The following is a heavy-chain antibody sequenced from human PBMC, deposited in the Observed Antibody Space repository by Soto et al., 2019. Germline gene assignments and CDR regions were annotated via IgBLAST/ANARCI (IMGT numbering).Heavy chain of an antibody. V-gene: IGHV1-69*13. CDR1: GGTFSSYA. CDR3: ARKTYQLLYEVYGMDV. CDR2: IIPIFGTA. D-gene: IGHD2-2*02. Sequence: SVKVSCKASGGTFSSYAISWVRQAPGQGLEWMGGIIPIFGTANYAQKFQGRVTITADESTSTAYMELSSLRSEDTAVYYCARKTYQLLYEVYGMDVWGQGTTVTVSS. J-gene: IGHJ6*02.